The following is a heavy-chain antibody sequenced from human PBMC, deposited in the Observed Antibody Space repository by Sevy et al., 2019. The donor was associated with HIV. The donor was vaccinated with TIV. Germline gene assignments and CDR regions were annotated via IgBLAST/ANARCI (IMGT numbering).Heavy chain of an antibody. CDR1: GGSITSLY. V-gene: IGHV4-59*11. CDR3: AGENAWGRGYS. CDR2: IYYNGHI. Sequence: SETLSLTCTVSGGSITSLYWNWIRQPPGKGLEWIANIYYNGHINYNPSLKSRVTLSLYTSKNQFSLRLSSGTAADTAMYYCAGENAWGRGYSWGQGTLVTVSS. D-gene: IGHD1-26*01. J-gene: IGHJ4*02.